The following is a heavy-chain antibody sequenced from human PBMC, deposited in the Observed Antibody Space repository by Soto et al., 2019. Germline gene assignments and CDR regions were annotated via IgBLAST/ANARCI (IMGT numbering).Heavy chain of an antibody. Sequence: GGSLRLSCAASGFTFSSYSMNWVRQAPGKGLEWVSSISSSSSYIYYADSVKGRFTISRDNAKNSLYLQMNSLRAEDTAVYYCARDLDSSGRVYYYYGMDVWSQGTTVTVSS. CDR3: ARDLDSSGRVYYYYGMDV. CDR2: ISSSSSYI. V-gene: IGHV3-21*01. D-gene: IGHD3-22*01. J-gene: IGHJ6*02. CDR1: GFTFSSYS.